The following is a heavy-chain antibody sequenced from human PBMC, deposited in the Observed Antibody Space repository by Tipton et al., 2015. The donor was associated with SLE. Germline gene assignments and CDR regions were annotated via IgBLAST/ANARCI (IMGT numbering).Heavy chain of an antibody. CDR3: ASWGPIVYYYYYMDV. V-gene: IGHV4-39*07. D-gene: IGHD3-16*01. CDR2: INHSGST. Sequence: TLSLTCTVSGGSITSGSYYWSWIRQPPGKGLEWIGEINHSGSTNYNPSLKSRVTISVDTSKNQFSLKLSSVTAADTAVYYCASWGPIVYYYYYMDVWGKGTTVTVSS. CDR1: GGSITSGSYY. J-gene: IGHJ6*03.